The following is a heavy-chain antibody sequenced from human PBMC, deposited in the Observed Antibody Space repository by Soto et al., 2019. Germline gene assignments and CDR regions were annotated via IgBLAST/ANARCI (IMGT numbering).Heavy chain of an antibody. J-gene: IGHJ4*02. Sequence: GASVKVSCKASVYTFTTYEMHWVRQAPGQRLEWMGWINTGNGKTKYSQKFQGRVSIARDTAATTAYMELSSLGSEDTAVYYCARGDRSGYPRYSDNWGQGTLVTVSS. CDR2: INTGNGKT. D-gene: IGHD6-19*01. CDR1: VYTFTTYE. CDR3: ARGDRSGYPRYSDN. V-gene: IGHV1-3*04.